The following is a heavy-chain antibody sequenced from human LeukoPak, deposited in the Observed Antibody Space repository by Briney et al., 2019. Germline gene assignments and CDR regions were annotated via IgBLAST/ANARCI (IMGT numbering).Heavy chain of an antibody. V-gene: IGHV4-38-2*02. CDR1: GYSISSGYF. CDR3: TRDLPYSSGWYVGN. CDR2: IYHSGST. Sequence: SETLSLTCGVSGYSISSGYFWGWIRQPPGKGLEWIGSIYHSGSTYYNPSLKSRVTISVDTSKNQFSLKVSSVTAADTAAYYCTRDLPYSSGWYVGNWGQGTLVTVSS. D-gene: IGHD6-19*01. J-gene: IGHJ4*02.